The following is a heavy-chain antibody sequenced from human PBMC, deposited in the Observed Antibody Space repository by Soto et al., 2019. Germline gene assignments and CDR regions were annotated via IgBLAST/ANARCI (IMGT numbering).Heavy chain of an antibody. CDR1: GYTFTTYG. CDR2: ISAHNGNT. Sequence: QVHLVQSGAEVEKPGASVKVSCKGSGYTFTTYGITWVRQAPGQGLEWMGWISAHNGNTNYAQKLQGRVTVTRDTSTSTAYMELRSLRSDDTAVYYYARGRYGDYWGQGALVTVSS. V-gene: IGHV1-18*01. J-gene: IGHJ4*02. D-gene: IGHD1-1*01. CDR3: ARGRYGDY.